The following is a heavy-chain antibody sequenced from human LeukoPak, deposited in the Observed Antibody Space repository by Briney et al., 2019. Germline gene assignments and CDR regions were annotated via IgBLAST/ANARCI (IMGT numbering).Heavy chain of an antibody. CDR2: INPNSGGT. CDR3: ARYYDRTDALDI. Sequence: ASVKVPCKASGYTFTGYYIHWVRQAPGQGLEWMGWINPNSGGTHYAQKFQGRVTMTRDTSISTAYMELSRLRSDDTAVYYCARYYDRTDALDIWGQGTMVTVSS. V-gene: IGHV1-2*02. J-gene: IGHJ3*02. D-gene: IGHD3-22*01. CDR1: GYTFTGYY.